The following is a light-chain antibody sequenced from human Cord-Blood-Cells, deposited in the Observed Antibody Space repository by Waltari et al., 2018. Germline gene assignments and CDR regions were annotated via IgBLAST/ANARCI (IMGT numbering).Light chain of an antibody. CDR3: SSYTSSSSWV. V-gene: IGLV2-14*01. J-gene: IGLJ3*02. CDR2: DVS. Sequence: QSALTQPASVSGSPGQSTTTSCTGTRSDVGGYNYVPWYQQHPGKAPKLMIYDVSKRPSGVSNRFSGSKSGNTASLTISGLQAEDEADYYCSSYTSSSSWVFGGGTKLTVL. CDR1: RSDVGGYNY.